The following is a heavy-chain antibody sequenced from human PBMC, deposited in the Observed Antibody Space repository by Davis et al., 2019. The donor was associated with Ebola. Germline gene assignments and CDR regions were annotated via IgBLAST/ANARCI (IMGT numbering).Heavy chain of an antibody. V-gene: IGHV1-18*01. J-gene: IGHJ4*02. CDR3: ARAGATLTQSFDN. CDR1: GYTFTNYG. D-gene: IGHD7-27*01. CDR2: VSAHNGHP. Sequence: ASVTVSCRASGYTFTNYGVSWVRQAPGLGLEWMGWVSAHNGHPDYAQNFQGRVTLTTATSTSTSYMELRSLRSHDTAVYYCARAGATLTQSFDNWGQGTLVTVSS.